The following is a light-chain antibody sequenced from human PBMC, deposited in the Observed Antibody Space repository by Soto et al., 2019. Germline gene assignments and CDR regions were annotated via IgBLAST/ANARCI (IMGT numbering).Light chain of an antibody. CDR1: QSVSSY. J-gene: IGKJ1*01. CDR3: QQRSNWPPWT. CDR2: DAS. Sequence: EIVLTQSPATLSLSPWERATLSCRASQSVSSYLAWYQQKPGQAPRLLIYDASNRATGIPARFSGSGSGTDFTLTISSLEPEDFAVYYCQQRSNWPPWTFGQGTK. V-gene: IGKV3-11*01.